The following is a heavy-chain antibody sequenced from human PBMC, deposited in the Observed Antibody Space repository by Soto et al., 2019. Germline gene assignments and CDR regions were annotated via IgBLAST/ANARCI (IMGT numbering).Heavy chain of an antibody. CDR3: ARDGIVGTTDFFDY. V-gene: IGHV3-21*01. J-gene: IGHJ4*02. CDR2: TSTTSTYI. Sequence: GSLRLSCPGSGFIFSGYSMNWVRQAPGKGLEWVSSTSTTSTYIYYADSVKGRFTVSRDNAKNSLYLQMTGLRPEDTAMYYCARDGIVGTTDFFDYWGQGTLVTVSS. D-gene: IGHD1-26*01. CDR1: GFIFSGYS.